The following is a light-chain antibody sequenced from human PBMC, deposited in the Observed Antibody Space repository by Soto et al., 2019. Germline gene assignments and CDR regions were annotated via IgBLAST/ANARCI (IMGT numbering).Light chain of an antibody. CDR2: LEGRGSY. CDR3: ETWDSNTRV. Sequence: QPVLAQSSSASASLGSSVKLTCTLSSGHSSYIIAWHQQQPGKAPRYLMKLEGRGSYNKGSGVPDRFSGYSSGADRYLTISDLQSEDEADYYCETWDSNTRVFGGGTKLTVL. J-gene: IGLJ2*01. CDR1: SGHSSYI. V-gene: IGLV4-60*03.